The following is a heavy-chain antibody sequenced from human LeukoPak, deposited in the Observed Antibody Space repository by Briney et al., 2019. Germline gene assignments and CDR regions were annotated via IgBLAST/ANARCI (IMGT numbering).Heavy chain of an antibody. J-gene: IGHJ5*02. CDR3: AEGSPYCSSTSCYVWFDP. CDR2: IIPIFGTA. Sequence: SVKVSCKASGGTFSSYAISWVRQAPGQGLEWMGEIIPIFGTANYAQKFQGRVTITTDESTSTAYMELSSLRSEDTAVYCCAEGSPYCSSTSCYVWFDPWGQGTLVTVSS. CDR1: GGTFSSYA. V-gene: IGHV1-69*05. D-gene: IGHD2-2*01.